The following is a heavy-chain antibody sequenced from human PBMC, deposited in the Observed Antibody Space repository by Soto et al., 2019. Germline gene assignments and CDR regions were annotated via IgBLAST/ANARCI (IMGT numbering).Heavy chain of an antibody. D-gene: IGHD3-10*01. J-gene: IGHJ6*02. Sequence: PSETLSLTCTVSGGSISSYYWSWIRQPAGKGLEWIGRIYTSGSTNYNPSLKSRVTMSVDTSKNQFSLKLSSVTAADTAVYYCARDSALWFGELGPHYYYYYGMDVWGQGTKVTVSS. CDR3: ARDSALWFGELGPHYYYYYGMDV. V-gene: IGHV4-4*07. CDR2: IYTSGST. CDR1: GGSISSYY.